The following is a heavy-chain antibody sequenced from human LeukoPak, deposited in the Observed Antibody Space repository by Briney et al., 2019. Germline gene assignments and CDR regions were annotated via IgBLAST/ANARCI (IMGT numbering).Heavy chain of an antibody. CDR3: ARDHLDKGARTVTTHAFDI. D-gene: IGHD4-17*01. CDR1: GFTFSSYW. J-gene: IGHJ3*02. CDR2: IKQDGSEK. Sequence: QPGGSLRLSCAASGFTFSSYWMSWVRQAPGKGLEWVANIKQDGSEKYYVDSVKGRFTISRDNAKNSLYLQMNSLRAEDTAVYYCARDHLDKGARTVTTHAFDIWGQGTMVTVSS. V-gene: IGHV3-7*01.